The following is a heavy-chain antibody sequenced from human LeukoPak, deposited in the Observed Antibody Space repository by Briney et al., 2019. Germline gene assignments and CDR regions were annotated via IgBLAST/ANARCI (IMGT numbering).Heavy chain of an antibody. V-gene: IGHV1-69*05. CDR2: IIPIFGTA. Sequence: GASVKVSCKASGGTLSSYAISWVRQAPGQGLEWMGGIIPIFGTANYAQKFQGRVTITTDESTSTAYMELSSLRSEDTAVYYCARAPHGYGDYVRAFDIWGQGTMVTVSS. CDR1: GGTLSSYA. J-gene: IGHJ3*02. CDR3: ARAPHGYGDYVRAFDI. D-gene: IGHD4-17*01.